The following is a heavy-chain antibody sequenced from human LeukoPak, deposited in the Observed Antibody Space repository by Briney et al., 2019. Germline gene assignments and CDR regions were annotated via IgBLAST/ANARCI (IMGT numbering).Heavy chain of an antibody. CDR1: GYTFTGYY. V-gene: IGHV1-2*02. Sequence: ASVTVSCTASGYTFTGYYMHWVRQAPGQGLEWMGWINPNSGGTNYAQKFQGRVTMTRDTSISTAYMELSRLRSDDTAVYCCASSKVGATAFDYWGQGTLVTVSS. D-gene: IGHD1-26*01. J-gene: IGHJ4*02. CDR2: INPNSGGT. CDR3: ASSKVGATAFDY.